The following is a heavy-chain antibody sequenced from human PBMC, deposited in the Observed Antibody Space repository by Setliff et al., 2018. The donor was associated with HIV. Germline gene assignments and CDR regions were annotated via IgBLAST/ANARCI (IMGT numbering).Heavy chain of an antibody. Sequence: GASVKVSCKASGYSFTSYYVHWVRQAPGQGLEWMGIINPSGGTTSYAQKFQGRVTMTRDTSTSTVYMELSSLRSEDTAVYYCARDWEARADYYDTSGQAQYFQHWGQGTRVTVSS. CDR2: INPSGGTT. CDR1: GYSFTSYY. V-gene: IGHV1-46*01. CDR3: ARDWEARADYYDTSGQAQYFQH. D-gene: IGHD3-22*01. J-gene: IGHJ1*01.